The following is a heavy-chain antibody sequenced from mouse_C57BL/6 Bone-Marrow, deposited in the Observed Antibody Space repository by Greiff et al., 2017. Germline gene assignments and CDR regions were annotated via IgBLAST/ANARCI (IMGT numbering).Heavy chain of an antibody. CDR1: GFNIKDDY. D-gene: IGHD2-3*01. J-gene: IGHJ4*01. V-gene: IGHV14-4*01. CDR2: IDPENGDT. CDR3: TTSGWLLRVYAMDY. Sequence: VQLKQSGAELVRPGASVKLSCTASGFNIKDDYMHWVKQRPEQGLEWIGWIDPENGDTEYASKFQGKATITADTSSNTAYLQLSSLTSEDTAVYYCTTSGWLLRVYAMDYWGQGTSVTVSS.